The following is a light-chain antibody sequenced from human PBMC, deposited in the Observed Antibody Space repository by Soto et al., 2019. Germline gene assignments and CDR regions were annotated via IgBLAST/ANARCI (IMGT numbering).Light chain of an antibody. V-gene: IGKV1-8*01. Sequence: AIRMTQAPSSFSASTGDRVTITCRASPGISSYLAWYQQKPGKAPKLLIYAASTLQSGVPSRFSGSGSGTDFTLTISCLQSEDFATYYCQQYYSYPFTFGGGTKVDIK. CDR2: AAS. J-gene: IGKJ4*01. CDR3: QQYYSYPFT. CDR1: PGISSY.